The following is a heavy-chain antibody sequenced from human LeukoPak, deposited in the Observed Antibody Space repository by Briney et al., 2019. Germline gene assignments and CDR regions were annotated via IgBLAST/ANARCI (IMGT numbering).Heavy chain of an antibody. D-gene: IGHD2-15*01. CDR3: ARGRGYCSGGSCYSDY. CDR2: INHSGST. Sequence: SETLSLTCAVYGGSFSGYYWSWIRQPPGKGLEWIGEINHSGSTNYNPSLKSRVTISVDTSKNQFSLKLSSVTAADTAVYYCARGRGYCSGGSCYSDYWGQGTLVTVSS. V-gene: IGHV4-34*01. CDR1: GGSFSGYY. J-gene: IGHJ4*02.